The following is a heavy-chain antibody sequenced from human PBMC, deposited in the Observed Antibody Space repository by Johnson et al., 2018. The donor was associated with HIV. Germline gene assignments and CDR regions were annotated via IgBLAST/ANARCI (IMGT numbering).Heavy chain of an antibody. CDR2: INWNGGST. CDR1: GFTFYNYA. D-gene: IGHD6-13*01. J-gene: IGHJ3*02. CDR3: AKDWGIAAAGTDAFDI. V-gene: IGHV3-20*04. Sequence: VQLVESGGGVVQPGGSLRLSCATSGFTFYNYAMSWVRQAPGKGLEWVSGINWNGGSTGYADSVKGRFTISRDNSKNTLYLQMNSLRAEDTAVYYCAKDWGIAAAGTDAFDIWGQGTMVTVSS.